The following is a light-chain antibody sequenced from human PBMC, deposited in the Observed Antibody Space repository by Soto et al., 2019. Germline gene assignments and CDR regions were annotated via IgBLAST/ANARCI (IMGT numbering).Light chain of an antibody. Sequence: EIVLTQSPATLSLSPGERATLSCRASQSVSSHLAWYQKKPGQAPRLLIYDASKRATGIPARFSGSGSGTDFTLTISSLEPEDPAVYYCQQRSHWPPKVTFGGGTKVEIK. CDR1: QSVSSH. V-gene: IGKV3-11*01. CDR2: DAS. J-gene: IGKJ4*01. CDR3: QQRSHWPPKVT.